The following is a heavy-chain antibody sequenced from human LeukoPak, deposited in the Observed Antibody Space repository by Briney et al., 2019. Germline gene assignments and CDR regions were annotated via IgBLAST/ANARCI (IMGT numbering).Heavy chain of an antibody. D-gene: IGHD2-2*01. CDR1: GYSFTDYY. CDR2: INPNSGGT. V-gene: IGHV1-2*02. CDR3: ARDCSSTSCYE. Sequence: GASVKVSCKASGYSFTDYYIHWVRQAPGQGLEWMGWINPNSGGTNYAQRFQGRVTMTRDTSISKAYMDLSRLRSDDTAVYYCARDCSSTSCYEWGQGTLVTVSS. J-gene: IGHJ4*02.